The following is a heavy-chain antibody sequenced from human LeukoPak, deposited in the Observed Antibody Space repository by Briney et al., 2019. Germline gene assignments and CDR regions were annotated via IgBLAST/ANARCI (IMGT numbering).Heavy chain of an antibody. Sequence: KPSETLSLTCTVSGGSISSSSYYWGWIRQPPGKGLEWIGSIYYSGSTYYNPSLKSRVTISVDTSKNQFSLKLSSVTAADTAVYYCARESNCSGGSCHLDYWGQGTLVTVSS. CDR1: GGSISSSSYY. D-gene: IGHD2-15*01. CDR3: ARESNCSGGSCHLDY. CDR2: IYYSGST. V-gene: IGHV4-39*07. J-gene: IGHJ4*02.